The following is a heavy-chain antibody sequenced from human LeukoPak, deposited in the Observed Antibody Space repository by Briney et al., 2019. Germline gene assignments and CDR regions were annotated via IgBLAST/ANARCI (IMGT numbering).Heavy chain of an antibody. Sequence: SETLSLTCAVHGESFSGYYWSSIRQPTGKVLEWIGEINHSGSTNYNPSLKSRVTISVDTSKNQFSLKLSSVTAADTAVYYCARRNPSYGSGSVDYWGQGTLVTVSS. CDR1: GESFSGYY. CDR2: INHSGST. J-gene: IGHJ4*02. V-gene: IGHV4-34*01. CDR3: ARRNPSYGSGSVDY. D-gene: IGHD3-10*01.